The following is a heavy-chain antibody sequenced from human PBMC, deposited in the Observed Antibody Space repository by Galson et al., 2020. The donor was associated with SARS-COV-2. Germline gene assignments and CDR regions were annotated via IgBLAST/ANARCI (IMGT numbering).Heavy chain of an antibody. CDR2: TSFDGSNS. V-gene: IGHV3-30*04. CDR3: ARESDSGYDYDY. Sequence: GGSLRLSCAASGFTFNSFPMHWVRQCPGKGLEWVTLTSFDGSNSYYADSVKGRFTISRDNSKNTLYLQMNSLRLEDTAVYYCARESDSGYDYDYWGQGALVTVSS. D-gene: IGHD5-12*01. J-gene: IGHJ4*02. CDR1: GFTFNSFP.